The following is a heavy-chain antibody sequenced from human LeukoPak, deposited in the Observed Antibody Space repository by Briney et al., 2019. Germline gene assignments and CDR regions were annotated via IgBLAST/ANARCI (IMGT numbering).Heavy chain of an antibody. CDR2: IYYSGST. V-gene: IGHV4-59*01. CDR3: ARDPRGYSYGI. D-gene: IGHD5-18*01. J-gene: IGHJ4*02. Sequence: SETLSLTCTVSGGSISSYYWSWIRQPPGKGLEWIGYIYYSGSTNYNPPLKSRVTISVDTSKNQFSLKPSSVTAADTAVYYCARDPRGYSYGIWGQGTLVTVSS. CDR1: GGSISSYY.